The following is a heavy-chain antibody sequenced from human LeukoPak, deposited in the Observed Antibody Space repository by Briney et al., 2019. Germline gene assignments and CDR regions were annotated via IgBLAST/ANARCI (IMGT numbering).Heavy chain of an antibody. Sequence: ASVNVSCKASGYTFTSYGISWVRQAPGQGLEWMGWISAYNGNTNYAQNLQGRVTMTTDTSTSTVYMELRSLRSDDTAMYYCARDRQSCSSSSCLVDSWGQGTLVTVSS. D-gene: IGHD2-2*01. V-gene: IGHV1-18*01. CDR2: ISAYNGNT. CDR1: GYTFTSYG. J-gene: IGHJ4*02. CDR3: ARDRQSCSSSSCLVDS.